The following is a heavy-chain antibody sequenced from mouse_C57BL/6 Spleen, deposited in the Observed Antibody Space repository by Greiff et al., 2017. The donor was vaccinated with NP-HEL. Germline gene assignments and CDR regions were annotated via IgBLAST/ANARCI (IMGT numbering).Heavy chain of an antibody. CDR1: GYTFTSYW. CDR2: INPSSGYT. Sequence: VQLQESGAELAKPGASVKLSCKASGYTFTSYWMHWVKQRPGQGLEWIGYINPSSGYTKYNQKFKDKATLTADKSSSTAYMQLSSLTYEDSAVYYCARGERGSGGYFDYWGQGTTLTVSS. D-gene: IGHD1-3*01. V-gene: IGHV1-7*01. J-gene: IGHJ2*01. CDR3: ARGERGSGGYFDY.